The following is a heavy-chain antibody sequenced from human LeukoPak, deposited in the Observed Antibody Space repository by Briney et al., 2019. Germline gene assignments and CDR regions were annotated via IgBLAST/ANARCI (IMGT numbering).Heavy chain of an antibody. CDR2: IIPILGIA. Sequence: ASVKVSCKASGGTFSSYAISWVRQAPGQGLEWMGRIIPILGIANYAQKFQGRVTITADKSTSTAYMELSSLRSEDTAVYYCARLMTTVPKEVEFDYWGQGTLVTVSS. CDR3: ARLMTTVPKEVEFDY. V-gene: IGHV1-69*04. CDR1: GGTFSSYA. J-gene: IGHJ4*02. D-gene: IGHD4-17*01.